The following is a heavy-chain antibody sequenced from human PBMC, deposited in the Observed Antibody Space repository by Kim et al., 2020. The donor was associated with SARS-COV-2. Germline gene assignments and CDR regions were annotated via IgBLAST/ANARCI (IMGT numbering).Heavy chain of an antibody. V-gene: IGHV1-46*01. J-gene: IGHJ6*02. Sequence: AQKVKDGVTMTRDTSTTTVYMELSSLRAEDTAVYYCARDIATTDYGMDVWGQGTTVTVSS. CDR3: ARDIATTDYGMDV. D-gene: IGHD1-26*01.